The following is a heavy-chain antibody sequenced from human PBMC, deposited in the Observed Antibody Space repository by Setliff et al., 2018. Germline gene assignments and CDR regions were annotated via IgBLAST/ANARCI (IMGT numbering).Heavy chain of an antibody. CDR1: GGSIAGSTYY. Sequence: SETLSLTCNVSGGSIAGSTYYWGWIRQPPGKGLEWIGRIYYSGNTYYNSSLRSRVTISVDASKNQFSLKLSSVTAADTAVYYCARHKTGAVGTGEHFQHWGQGTLVTVSS. CDR3: ARHKTGAVGTGEHFQH. V-gene: IGHV4-39*01. D-gene: IGHD6-19*01. J-gene: IGHJ1*01. CDR2: IYYSGNT.